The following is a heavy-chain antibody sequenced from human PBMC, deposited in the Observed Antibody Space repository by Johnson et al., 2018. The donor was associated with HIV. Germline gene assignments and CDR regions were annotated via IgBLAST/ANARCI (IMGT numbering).Heavy chain of an antibody. D-gene: IGHD2/OR15-2a*01. CDR1: GVTFSNAW. J-gene: IGHJ3*02. CDR2: IKSKTDGGTT. V-gene: IGHV3-15*01. CDR3: TAYFAGEKGPAFDI. Sequence: VQLVESGGGLIKPGGSLRLSCAASGVTFSNAWMSWVRQAPGKGLEWVGRIKSKTDGGTTDYAAPVKDRFSISRDDSKNILYLQMDSLKTEDTAVYYCTAYFAGEKGPAFDIWGQGAMVTVSS.